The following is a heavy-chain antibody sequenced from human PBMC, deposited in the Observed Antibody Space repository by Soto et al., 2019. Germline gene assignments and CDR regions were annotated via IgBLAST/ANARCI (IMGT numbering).Heavy chain of an antibody. CDR3: AKDAAGYSGYDYTFLDY. Sequence: GGSLRLSCAASGFTFDDYAMHWVRQAPGKGLEWVSGISWNSGSIGYADSVKGRFTISRDNAKNSLYLQMNSLRAEDTALYYCAKDAAGYSGYDYTFLDYWGQGTLVTVS. D-gene: IGHD5-12*01. CDR2: ISWNSGSI. CDR1: GFTFDDYA. J-gene: IGHJ4*02. V-gene: IGHV3-9*01.